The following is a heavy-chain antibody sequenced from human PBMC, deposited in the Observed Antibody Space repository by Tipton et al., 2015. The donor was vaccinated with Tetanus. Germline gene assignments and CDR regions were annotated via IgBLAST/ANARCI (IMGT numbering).Heavy chain of an antibody. CDR1: GDSVSGYY. J-gene: IGHJ4*01. CDR3: ATVGLVTASVKY. Sequence: TLSLTCTVSGDSVSGYYWSWIRQPPGKGLEWIGYVYYTGSTNHNPSLKSRVTISMDRSKNQISLQLTSVTAADTAVYYCATVGLVTASVKYWGQGTLVTVSS. D-gene: IGHD2-21*02. CDR2: VYYTGST. V-gene: IGHV4-59*02.